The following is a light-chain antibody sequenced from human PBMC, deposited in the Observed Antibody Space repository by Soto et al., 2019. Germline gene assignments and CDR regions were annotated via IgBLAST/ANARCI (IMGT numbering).Light chain of an antibody. V-gene: IGLV2-14*01. CDR1: NRDVGSYNL. CDR3: SSYTTTSTLV. J-gene: IGLJ3*02. Sequence: QSALTQPASVSGSPGQSITIACTGTNRDVGSYNLVSWYQQRPGEAPKLIISEVRNRPSGISYRFTGSKSGNTASLTSSGLQAEDEADYYCSSYTTTSTLVFGGGIKLTVL. CDR2: EVR.